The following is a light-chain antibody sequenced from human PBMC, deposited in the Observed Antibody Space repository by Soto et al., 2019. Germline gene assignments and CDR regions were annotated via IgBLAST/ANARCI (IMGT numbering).Light chain of an antibody. Sequence: QAVVTQPPSVSGAPGQRVTISCTGSSSNIGTGYLVHWYQQIPGTAPKLLIYADTNRPSGVPDRFSGSKSGTSASLAITGLQAEDEAYYYCCSFASSSTYVFGTGTKLTVL. CDR1: SSNIGTGYL. CDR3: CSFASSSTYV. J-gene: IGLJ1*01. CDR2: ADT. V-gene: IGLV1-40*01.